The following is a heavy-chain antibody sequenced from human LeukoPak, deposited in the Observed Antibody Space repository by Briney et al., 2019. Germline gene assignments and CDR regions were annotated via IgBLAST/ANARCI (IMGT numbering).Heavy chain of an antibody. CDR3: ARERRVVAYNWFDP. Sequence: SETLSLTCTVSGGSISSSSYYWGWIRQPPGKGLEWVGSIYYSGSTYYNPSLKSRVTISVDTSKNQFSLKLSSVTAADTAVYYCARERRVVAYNWFDPWGQGTLVTVSS. D-gene: IGHD2-15*01. V-gene: IGHV4-39*07. J-gene: IGHJ5*02. CDR2: IYYSGST. CDR1: GGSISSSSYY.